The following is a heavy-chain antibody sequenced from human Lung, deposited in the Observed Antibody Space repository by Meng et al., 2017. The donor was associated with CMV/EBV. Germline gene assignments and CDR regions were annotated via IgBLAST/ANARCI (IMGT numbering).Heavy chain of an antibody. V-gene: IGHV4-59*01. CDR2: VYYSGTT. CDR3: ARGNYYYGLEV. CDR1: GGSFSSYY. Sequence: SXTLSLXCTISGGSFSSYYCSWIRQSPGKGLEWIGYVYYSGTTNYNPSFKSRIYISIDTSKNQFSLELSSVTAADTAVYYCARGNYYYGLEVWGQGTTVTVSS. J-gene: IGHJ6*02.